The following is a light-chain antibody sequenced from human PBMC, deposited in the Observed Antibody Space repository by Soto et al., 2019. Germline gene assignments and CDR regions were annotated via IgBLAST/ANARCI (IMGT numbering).Light chain of an antibody. Sequence: DIQMTQSPSSLSASVGDRVSFTCQASQDISKFLNWYQHKPGQAPSXLIYDASKSQFGVPSRFSGSRSGPDFTITISSLQPEDVETYDGQQSYSSPPTFGQGTKVDIK. CDR3: QQSYSSPPT. V-gene: IGKV1-39*01. CDR1: QDISKF. J-gene: IGKJ1*01. CDR2: DAS.